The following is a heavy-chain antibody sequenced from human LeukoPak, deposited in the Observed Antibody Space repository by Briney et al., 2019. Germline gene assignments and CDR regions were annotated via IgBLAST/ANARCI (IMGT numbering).Heavy chain of an antibody. V-gene: IGHV4-4*02. CDR1: GFTFSSYW. D-gene: IGHD6-13*01. CDR3: ARGCFSSSWYFDY. J-gene: IGHJ4*02. Sequence: GSLRLSCAASGFTFSSYWMSWVRQAPGKGLEWIGEIYHSGSTNYNPSLKSRVTISVDKSKNQFSLKLSSVTAADTAVYYCARGCFSSSWYFDYWGQGTLVTVSS. CDR2: IYHSGST.